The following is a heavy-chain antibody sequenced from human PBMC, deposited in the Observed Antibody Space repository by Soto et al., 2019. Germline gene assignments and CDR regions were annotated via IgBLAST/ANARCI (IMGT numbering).Heavy chain of an antibody. J-gene: IGHJ5*01. CDR1: GFTFSAYT. D-gene: IGHD4-17*01. V-gene: IGHV3-21*02. CDR2: LDPSSTYI. Sequence: EVQLVESGGGLVKPGGSLRLSCAASGFTFSAYTMNWVRQAPGKGLEWVSSLDPSSTYIYYPDSVKGGFTLSRDNAKNSLFLRLNSLRADDTDLYYCVIGSYGDYDSWSQGTLVTVSS. CDR3: VIGSYGDYDS.